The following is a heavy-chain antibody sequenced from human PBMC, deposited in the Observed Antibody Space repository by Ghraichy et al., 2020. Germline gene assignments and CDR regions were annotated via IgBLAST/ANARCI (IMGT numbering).Heavy chain of an antibody. D-gene: IGHD3/OR15-3a*01. CDR3: TTWTPYYFDY. J-gene: IGHJ4*02. Sequence: GGSLRLSCAGSGFIFSNAWMTWVRQAPGKGLEWVARIKSKVDGETIDYAAPVKGRFTISRDDSKNTLFLQMNTLKTEDTAVYYCTTWTPYYFDYWGQGTLVTVSS. CDR1: GFIFSNAW. CDR2: IKSKVDGETI. V-gene: IGHV3-15*01.